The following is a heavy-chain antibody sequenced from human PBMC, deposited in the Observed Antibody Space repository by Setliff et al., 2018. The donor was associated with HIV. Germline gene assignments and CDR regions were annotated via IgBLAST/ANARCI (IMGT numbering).Heavy chain of an antibody. V-gene: IGHV3-74*01. Sequence: PGGSLRLSCAASGFTFSTYMMHWVRQAPGQGLVWVSRIHNDGRTTLYADSVKGRFTISRDNAENTMYLEMNSLRAEDTAVYYCARDTEMITTTDAFDIWGQGTMVTVSS. D-gene: IGHD3-22*01. CDR2: IHNDGRTT. CDR3: ARDTEMITTTDAFDI. CDR1: GFTFSTYM. J-gene: IGHJ3*02.